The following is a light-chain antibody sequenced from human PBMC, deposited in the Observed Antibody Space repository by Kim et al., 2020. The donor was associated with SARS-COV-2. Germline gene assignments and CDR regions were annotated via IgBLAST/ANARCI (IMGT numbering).Light chain of an antibody. J-gene: IGKJ2*01. CDR1: QRLHRSMYIN. CDR2: LTS. Sequence: EPASIACKSAQRLHRSMYINFDWYLQKQGQSPQVRVYLTSAQASGVPDRLSGSGSGTDFTLKISRVRPGDVGICCCMKALEAAYNFGEGTKLETK. CDR3: MKALEAAYN. V-gene: IGKV2-28*01.